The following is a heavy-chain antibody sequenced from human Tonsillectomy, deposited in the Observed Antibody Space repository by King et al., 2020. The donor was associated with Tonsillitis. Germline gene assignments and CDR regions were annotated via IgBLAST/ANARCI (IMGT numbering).Heavy chain of an antibody. CDR2: INPNDGST. J-gene: IGHJ4*02. CDR1: GYTFINDH. V-gene: IGHV1-46*01. Sequence: AQLVQSGAEVKKPGASVKVSCKASGYTFINDHMHWVRQAPGQGLEWMGMINPNDGSTYYTEKFQDRVTMTRDKSTSTVYMELNKLRSEDTAVYYCARSRIPRYPVFDYWGQGALVTVSS. CDR3: ARSRIPRYPVFDY. D-gene: IGHD1-1*01.